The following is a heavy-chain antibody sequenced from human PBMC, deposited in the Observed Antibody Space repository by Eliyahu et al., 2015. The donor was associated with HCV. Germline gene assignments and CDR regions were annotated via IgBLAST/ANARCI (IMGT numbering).Heavy chain of an antibody. V-gene: IGHV3-23*01. J-gene: IGHJ6*04. CDR2: SGAGDLT. CDR3: TKGSGWNHYFGMDV. D-gene: IGHD6-19*01. Sequence: SGAGDLTYYADSVKGRFTISRDNSRNTLYLQMNSLIAEDTAIYYCTKGSGWNHYFGMDVWGKGATVTVSS.